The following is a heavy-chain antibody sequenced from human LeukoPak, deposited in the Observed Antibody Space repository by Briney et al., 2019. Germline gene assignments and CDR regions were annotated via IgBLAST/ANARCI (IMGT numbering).Heavy chain of an antibody. D-gene: IGHD2-15*01. CDR1: GFTFSSYA. CDR2: ISGSGGST. J-gene: IGHJ4*02. Sequence: PGGSLRLSCAASGFTFSSYAMSWVRQAPGKGLEWVSAISGSGGSTYYADSVKGRFTISRDNSKNTLYLQMNSLRAEDTAVYYCARGLDIVVVVAATTAIDYWGQGTLVTVSS. CDR3: ARGLDIVVVVAATTAIDY. V-gene: IGHV3-23*01.